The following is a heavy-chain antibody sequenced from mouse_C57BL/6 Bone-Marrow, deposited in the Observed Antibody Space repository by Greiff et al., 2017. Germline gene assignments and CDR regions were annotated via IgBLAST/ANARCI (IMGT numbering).Heavy chain of an antibody. CDR2: IHPNSGST. V-gene: IGHV1-64*01. D-gene: IGHD1-1*01. J-gene: IGHJ2*01. Sequence: VQLQQPGAELVKPGASVKLSCKASGYTFTSYWMHWVKQRPGQGLEWIGMIHPNSGSTTYNEKFKSKATLTVDKSSSTAYMQLGSLTSEDSAVYDCASEKYYGRGVYYFDYWVQGTTLTVTS. CDR1: GYTFTSYW. CDR3: ASEKYYGRGVYYFDY.